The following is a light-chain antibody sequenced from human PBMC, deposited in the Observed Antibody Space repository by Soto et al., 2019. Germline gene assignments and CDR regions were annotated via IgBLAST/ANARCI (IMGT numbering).Light chain of an antibody. J-gene: IGKJ1*01. CDR2: SAA. V-gene: IGKV1-39*01. Sequence: DIQLTQSPSSLSASVGDSVTISCRASQTTKNYLYWYQQKPGKAPKLLIDSAASLHGGVTSRFTFTTSGTSFTLTISSLQPEDFATYYCHQTYHTPPTFGQGTKVDIK. CDR1: QTTKNY. CDR3: HQTYHTPPT.